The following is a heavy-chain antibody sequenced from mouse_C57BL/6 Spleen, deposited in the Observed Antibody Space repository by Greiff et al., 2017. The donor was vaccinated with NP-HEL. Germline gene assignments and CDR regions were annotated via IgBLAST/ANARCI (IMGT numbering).Heavy chain of an antibody. CDR1: GYSFTDYN. D-gene: IGHD1-1*01. CDR2: INPNYGTT. J-gene: IGHJ4*01. CDR3: ASYYGSSYVLYAMDY. V-gene: IGHV1-39*01. Sequence: VQLQQSGPELVKPGASVKISCKASGYSFTDYNMNWVKQSNGKSLEWIGVINPNYGTTSYNQKFKGKATLTVDQSSSTAYMQLNSLTSEDSAVYYCASYYGSSYVLYAMDYWGQGTSVTVSS.